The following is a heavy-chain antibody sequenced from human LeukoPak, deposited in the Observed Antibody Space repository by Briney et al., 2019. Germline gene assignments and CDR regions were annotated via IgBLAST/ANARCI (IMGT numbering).Heavy chain of an antibody. Sequence: ESSETLSPTCALSGPSISSGDYACGWLRQPPGKGLEWIVYIYHSGHTYYNPSLKIRVPISVDRSKNQFSLNLSSVTAADTAVYYCARVSWFGELTPYFDYWGQGTLVTVSS. CDR2: IYHSGHT. J-gene: IGHJ4*02. CDR3: ARVSWFGELTPYFDY. D-gene: IGHD3-10*01. V-gene: IGHV4-30-2*01. CDR1: GPSISSGDYA.